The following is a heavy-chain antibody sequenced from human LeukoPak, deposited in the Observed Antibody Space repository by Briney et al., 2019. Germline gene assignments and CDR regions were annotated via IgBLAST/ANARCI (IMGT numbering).Heavy chain of an antibody. J-gene: IGHJ3*01. V-gene: IGHV3-21*01. CDR3: ARTIYYYESTSYFSDAFDV. D-gene: IGHD3-22*01. CDR1: GFTFSSYG. Sequence: PGGSLRLPCAASGFTFSSYGMDWVRQAPGKGLDWVSSISPTSAYIHYQDSVKGRFTISRDDAKNSLYLEMDSLRAEDTAVYYCARTIYYYESTSYFSDAFDVWGQGTMVTVSS. CDR2: ISPTSAYI.